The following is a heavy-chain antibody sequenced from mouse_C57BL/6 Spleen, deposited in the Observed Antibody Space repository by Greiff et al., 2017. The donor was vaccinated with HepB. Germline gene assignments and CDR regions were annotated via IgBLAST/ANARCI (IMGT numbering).Heavy chain of an antibody. Sequence: EVKLVESGAELVRPGASVKLSCTASGFNIKDDYMHWVKQRPEQGLEWIGWIDPENGDTEYASKFQGKATITADTSSNTAYLQLSSLTSEDTAVYYCTLGGQLRPCYWGQGTTLTVSS. D-gene: IGHD3-2*02. V-gene: IGHV14-4*01. J-gene: IGHJ2*01. CDR1: GFNIKDDY. CDR2: IDPENGDT. CDR3: TLGGQLRPCY.